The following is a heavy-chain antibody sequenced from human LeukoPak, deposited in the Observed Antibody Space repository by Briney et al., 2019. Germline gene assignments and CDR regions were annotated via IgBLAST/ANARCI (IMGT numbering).Heavy chain of an antibody. D-gene: IGHD3-22*01. V-gene: IGHV3-30-3*01. J-gene: IGHJ3*02. CDR2: ISYDGSNK. Sequence: GGSLRLSCAASGFTFSSYAMHWVRQAPGKGLEWVAVISYDGSNKYYADSVKGRFTISRDNSKNTLYLQMNSLRAEDTAVYYCARARPYYYDSSGYSVGAFDIWGQGTMVTVSS. CDR3: ARARPYYYDSSGYSVGAFDI. CDR1: GFTFSSYA.